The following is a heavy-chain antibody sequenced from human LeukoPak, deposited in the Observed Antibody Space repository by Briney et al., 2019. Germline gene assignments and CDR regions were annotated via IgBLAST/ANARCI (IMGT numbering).Heavy chain of an antibody. Sequence: GGSLRLSCVASGFTFSSYAMNWVRQAPGKGLEWVSYISGSGSIKRYADSVKGRFTVSRDNAKNSLYLQMNNLRAEDTAVYYCARDADYSSSSDFDYWGQGTLVTVSS. J-gene: IGHJ4*02. D-gene: IGHD6-6*01. V-gene: IGHV3-48*03. CDR1: GFTFSSYA. CDR3: ARDADYSSSSDFDY. CDR2: ISGSGSIK.